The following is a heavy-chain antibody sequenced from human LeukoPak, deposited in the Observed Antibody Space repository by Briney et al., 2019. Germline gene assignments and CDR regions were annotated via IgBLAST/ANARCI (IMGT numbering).Heavy chain of an antibody. CDR2: IYYSGST. D-gene: IGHD3-10*01. CDR1: GGSISSGDYY. CDR3: ARGQRFRWFGEFPYFDY. V-gene: IGHV4-30-4*01. Sequence: PSETLPLTCTVSGGSISSGDYYWSWIRQPPGKGLEWIGYIYYSGSTYYNPSLKSRVTISVDTSKNQFSLKLSSVTAADTAVYYCARGQRFRWFGEFPYFDYWGQGTLVTVSS. J-gene: IGHJ4*02.